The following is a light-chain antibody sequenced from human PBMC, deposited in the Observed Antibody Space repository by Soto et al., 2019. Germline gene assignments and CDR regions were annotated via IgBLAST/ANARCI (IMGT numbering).Light chain of an antibody. V-gene: IGKV3-11*01. J-gene: IGKJ1*01. Sequence: EIVLTQSPATLSLSPGERATLSYRASQSVINFLAWYQQKPGQAPRLLISDASNRATGIPGRFSGSGSGTDFSLTISSLEPEDFAVYYCQQRSNWPWTFGQGTKVEIK. CDR1: QSVINF. CDR3: QQRSNWPWT. CDR2: DAS.